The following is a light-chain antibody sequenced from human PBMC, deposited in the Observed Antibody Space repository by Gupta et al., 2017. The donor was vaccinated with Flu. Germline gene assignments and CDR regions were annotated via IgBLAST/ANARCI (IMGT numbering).Light chain of an antibody. J-gene: IGLJ3*02. CDR3: SSRDTSGYYRM. V-gene: IGLV3-19*01. Sequence: AELTQDPAVSVAVGQTVMITCQGDSLRNYYANWFQQKPGQAPILVMYDKTNRPFGIPGRVSGSSSGDTASLTISGAQAEDEADYYCSSRDTSGYYRMFGGGTKLTVL. CDR1: SLRNYY. CDR2: DKT.